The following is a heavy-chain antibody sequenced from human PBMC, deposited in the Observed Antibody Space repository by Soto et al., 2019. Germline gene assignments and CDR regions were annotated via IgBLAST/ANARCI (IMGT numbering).Heavy chain of an antibody. Sequence: QAQLVESGGGVVQPGTSLRLSCITSGFNFSSYGMHWVRQAPGKGLEWVAVIWHDGSKIYYTDSVKGRFTISRDNSKDTLYLQMHSVRAEDTSVYFCATGLNYSHSGILGMAVWGHGTRVTVS. V-gene: IGHV3-33*03. CDR2: IWHDGSKI. CDR1: GFNFSSYG. J-gene: IGHJ6*02. CDR3: ATGLNYSHSGILGMAV. D-gene: IGHD3-10*01.